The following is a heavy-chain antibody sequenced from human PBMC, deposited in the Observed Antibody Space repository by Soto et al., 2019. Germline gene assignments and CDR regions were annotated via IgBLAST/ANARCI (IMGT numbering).Heavy chain of an antibody. Sequence: QVQLVQSGAEVKKPGSSVKVSCKASGGTFSSYAISWVRQAPGQGLEWMGGIIPISETTNYAQKFQGRVTSTADEAKSTAYMEQCSLRSDDTAVYYCARSQGSSTSLEIYYYYYYAMDVWGQGNTVTVSS. CDR1: GGTFSSYA. D-gene: IGHD2-2*01. J-gene: IGHJ6*02. CDR2: IIPISETT. V-gene: IGHV1-69*01. CDR3: ARSQGSSTSLEIYYYYYYAMDV.